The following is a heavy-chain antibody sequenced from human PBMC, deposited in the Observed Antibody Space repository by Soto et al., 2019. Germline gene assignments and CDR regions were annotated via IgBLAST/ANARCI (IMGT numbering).Heavy chain of an antibody. D-gene: IGHD3-10*01. CDR2: IITILGTP. J-gene: IGHJ3*02. CDR1: GGTFSSCP. CDR3: ARGEVERYYKDAFHI. V-gene: IGHV1-69*01. Sequence: QVQLVQSGAEVKKPGASVKVSCRASGGTFSSCPIRWVRQAPGQGLEWLGGIITILGTPIYAQKFRERVTITGARSTSIADMVLSSLRSEDTAVYYCARGEVERYYKDAFHIWGQGTKVTVSS.